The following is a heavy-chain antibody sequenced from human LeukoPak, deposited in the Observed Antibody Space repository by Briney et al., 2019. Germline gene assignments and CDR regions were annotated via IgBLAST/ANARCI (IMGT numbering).Heavy chain of an antibody. V-gene: IGHV4-4*07. D-gene: IGHD1-26*01. CDR2: FYSTGST. CDR1: GVSISSYY. CDR3: ARDQYSGSLDY. Sequence: SETLSLTCTVSGVSISSYYWTWIRQPAGKGLEWIGRFYSTGSTNYNPSLKSRVTMSVDTSKNQFSLKLSSVTAADTAVYYCARDQYSGSLDYWGQGTLVTVSS. J-gene: IGHJ4*02.